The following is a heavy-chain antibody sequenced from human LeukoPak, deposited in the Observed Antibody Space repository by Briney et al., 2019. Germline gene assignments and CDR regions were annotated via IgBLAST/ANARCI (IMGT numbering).Heavy chain of an antibody. CDR2: INTDGSTT. CDR3: ARGAAGGRGDY. D-gene: IGHD6-13*01. J-gene: IGHJ4*02. Sequence: GGSLRLSCAASGFTFSSYGMHGVRKAPGKGLLWVSHINTDGSTTSYADSVKGRFTISRDNAKNTLYLHMTSLRADDTAVYYCARGAAGGRGDYWGQGTLVTVSS. V-gene: IGHV3-74*01. CDR1: GFTFSSYG.